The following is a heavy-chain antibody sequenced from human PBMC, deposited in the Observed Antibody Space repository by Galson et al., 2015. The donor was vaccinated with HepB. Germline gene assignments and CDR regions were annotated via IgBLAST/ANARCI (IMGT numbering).Heavy chain of an antibody. Sequence: SLRLSCAASGFMFSGHWMNWVRQAPGKGLEWVANIKEDGSIKYYVDSVTGRFTISRDNARNLLYLQMNGQRAEDTAVYFCARNRGYETFDYWGQGALVTVSS. V-gene: IGHV3-7*03. J-gene: IGHJ4*02. CDR1: GFMFSGHW. CDR3: ARNRGYETFDY. D-gene: IGHD5-12*01. CDR2: IKEDGSIK.